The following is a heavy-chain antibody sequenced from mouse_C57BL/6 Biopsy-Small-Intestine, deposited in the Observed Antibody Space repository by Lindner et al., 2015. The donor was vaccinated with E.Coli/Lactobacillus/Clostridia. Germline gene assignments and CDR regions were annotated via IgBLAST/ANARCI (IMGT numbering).Heavy chain of an antibody. CDR3: ARIDLEYGRGWYGSSWFDP. Sequence: SVKVSCKASGYRFNTYGITWVRQAPGQGLEWMGWVSAYNGVTDYAQKFQGRVTMTTDTSTRTAYMELRSLTSDDTAVYYCARIDLEYGRGWYGSSWFDPWGQGTLVTVSS. J-gene: IGHJ4*01. V-gene: IGHV1S55*01. D-gene: IGHD2-10*02. CDR2: VSAYNGVT. CDR1: GYRFNTYG.